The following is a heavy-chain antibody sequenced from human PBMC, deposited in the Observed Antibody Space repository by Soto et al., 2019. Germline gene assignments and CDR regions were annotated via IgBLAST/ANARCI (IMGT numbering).Heavy chain of an antibody. V-gene: IGHV4-39*01. CDR1: GGSITTATDY. J-gene: IGHJ4*02. CDR3: ARLSSENYYVRFDY. CDR2: VYHRGNT. Sequence: SETLSLTCTVSGGSITTATDYWGWIRQAPGRGLEWIANVYHRGNTYYNPSLKSRVTISVDTSKNQFSLKVTSVTAADTAVYYCARLSSENYYVRFDYWGQGAPVTVSS. D-gene: IGHD3-10*02.